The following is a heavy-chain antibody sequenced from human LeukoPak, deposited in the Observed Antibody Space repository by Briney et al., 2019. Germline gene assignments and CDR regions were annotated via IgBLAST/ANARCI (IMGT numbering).Heavy chain of an antibody. J-gene: IGHJ4*02. CDR1: GGSISSYY. CDR2: IYYSGST. CDR3: ARGDSGSLYGAFDY. V-gene: IGHV4-59*01. Sequence: SETLSLTCTVSGGSISSYYWSWIRQPPVKGLEWIGYIYYSGSTNYNPSLKSRVTISVDTSKNQFSLKLSSVTAADTAVYYCARGDSGSLYGAFDYWGQGTLVTVSS. D-gene: IGHD6-19*01.